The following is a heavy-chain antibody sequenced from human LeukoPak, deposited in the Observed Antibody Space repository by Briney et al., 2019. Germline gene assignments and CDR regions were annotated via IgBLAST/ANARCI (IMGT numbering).Heavy chain of an antibody. CDR1: GGSFSGYY. CDR3: ARGRSPYYYDSSGYYGAFDI. V-gene: IGHV4-34*01. D-gene: IGHD3-22*01. J-gene: IGHJ3*02. Sequence: PSETLSLTCAVYGGSFSGYYWSWIRRPPGKGLEWIGEINHSGSTNYNPSLKSRVTISVDTSKNQFSLKLSSVTAADTAVYYCARGRSPYYYDSSGYYGAFDIWGQGTMVTVSS. CDR2: INHSGST.